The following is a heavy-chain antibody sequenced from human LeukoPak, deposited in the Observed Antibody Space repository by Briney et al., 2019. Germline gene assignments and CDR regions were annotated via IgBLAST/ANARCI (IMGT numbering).Heavy chain of an antibody. D-gene: IGHD3-22*01. J-gene: IGHJ4*02. V-gene: IGHV4-59*11. CDR2: IYNSGST. CDR3: ARSHDTSGNYQQFDY. CDR1: GASISSHY. Sequence: PSETLSLTCTVPGASISSHYWSWIRQPPGKGLEWIGYIYNSGSTNYNPSLKSRVTISVDTSKTQFSLKLTSVTAADTAVYYCARSHDTSGNYQQFDYWGQGTLVSVSS.